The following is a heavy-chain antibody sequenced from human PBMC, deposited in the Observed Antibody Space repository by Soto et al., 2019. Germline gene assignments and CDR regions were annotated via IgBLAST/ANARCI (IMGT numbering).Heavy chain of an antibody. V-gene: IGHV4-34*01. J-gene: IGHJ4*02. CDR3: TALYDFWSGPPIS. Sequence: SETLSLTCAVYGGSFSGYYWSWIRQPPGKGLEWIGEINHSGSTNYNPSLKSRVTISVDTSKNQFSLKLSSVTAADTAVYYCTALYDFWSGPPISWGQGTLVTVS. CDR1: GGSFSGYY. CDR2: INHSGST. D-gene: IGHD3-3*01.